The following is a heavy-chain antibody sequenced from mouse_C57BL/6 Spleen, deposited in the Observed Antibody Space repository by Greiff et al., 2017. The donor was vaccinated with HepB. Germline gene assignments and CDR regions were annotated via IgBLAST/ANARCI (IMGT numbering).Heavy chain of an antibody. Sequence: ESGPGLVKPSQSLSLTCSVTGYSITSGYYWNWIRQFPGNKLEWMGYISYDGSNNYNPSLKNRISITRDTSKNQFFLKLNSVTTEDTATYYCARRNYDYDEGFAYWGQGTLVTVSA. J-gene: IGHJ3*01. CDR2: ISYDGSN. CDR1: GYSITSGYY. CDR3: ARRNYDYDEGFAY. D-gene: IGHD2-4*01. V-gene: IGHV3-6*01.